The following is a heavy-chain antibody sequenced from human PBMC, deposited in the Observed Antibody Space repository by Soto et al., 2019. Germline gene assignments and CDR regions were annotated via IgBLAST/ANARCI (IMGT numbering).Heavy chain of an antibody. CDR1: GGSISSYC. Sequence: SETLSLTCTVSGGSISSYCWSWIRQPPGKGLEWIGYIYHSGSSNYNPSLKSRVTILLDTSKNQLSLKLSSVTAADTAVYYCARQRPVVVTRWWFDPWGQGTLVTVSS. CDR3: ARQRPVVVTRWWFDP. V-gene: IGHV4-59*08. D-gene: IGHD2-15*01. CDR2: IYHSGSS. J-gene: IGHJ5*02.